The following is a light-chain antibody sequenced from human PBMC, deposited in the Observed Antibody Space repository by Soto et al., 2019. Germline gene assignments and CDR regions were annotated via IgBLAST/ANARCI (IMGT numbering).Light chain of an antibody. CDR1: QSVGSD. CDR3: QQYTGPPTT. V-gene: IGKV3D-15*01. CDR2: GAS. Sequence: EIVMTQSPTTLSVSPGESVTLSCRASQSVGSDLAWYQQIPGQAPRLLIYGASTRAAGIPDRFSGSGSGTDFTLTITRLEPEDSAVYFCQQYTGPPTTFGQGTRLEIK. J-gene: IGKJ5*01.